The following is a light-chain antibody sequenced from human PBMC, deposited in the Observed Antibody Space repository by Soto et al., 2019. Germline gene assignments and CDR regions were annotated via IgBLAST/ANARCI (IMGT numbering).Light chain of an antibody. CDR1: QTINRY. Sequence: EIVMTQSPSTLSVSPGDRATLTCRASQTINRYLAWYHQKPGQAPRLVVYGASTWATGVPPRFTGSGSGTDFTLTISGLQSEDFATYYCQQSKTTPITFGQGTRLENK. J-gene: IGKJ5*01. CDR2: GAS. CDR3: QQSKTTPIT. V-gene: IGKV3D-15*01.